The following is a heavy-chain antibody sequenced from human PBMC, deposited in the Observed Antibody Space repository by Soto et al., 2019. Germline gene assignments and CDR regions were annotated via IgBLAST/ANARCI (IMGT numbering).Heavy chain of an antibody. Sequence: EVQLLESGGGLVQPGGSLRLSCAASGFTFSSYAMSWVRQAPGKGLEWVSAISGSGGSTYYADSVKGRFTISRDNSKNTLYLQMNSLRAEDTAVYYCANSGYCSSTSCYGPRGLRIAAAEDWYFDLWGRGTLVTVSS. CDR3: ANSGYCSSTSCYGPRGLRIAAAEDWYFDL. J-gene: IGHJ2*01. CDR1: GFTFSSYA. V-gene: IGHV3-23*01. CDR2: ISGSGGST. D-gene: IGHD2-2*03.